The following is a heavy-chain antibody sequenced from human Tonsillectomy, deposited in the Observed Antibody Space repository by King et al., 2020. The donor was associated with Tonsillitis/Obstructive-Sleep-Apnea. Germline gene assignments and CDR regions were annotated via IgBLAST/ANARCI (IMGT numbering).Heavy chain of an antibody. J-gene: IGHJ4*02. CDR1: GSPLGSFA. V-gene: IGHV3-23*04. Sequence: QLVQSGGGLLQPGGSRSPSCAAPGSPLGSFAMSWVGRAPGKGRGWVSGIGVGVGGTIYATPVGGGFTFSRDNSKNTLYLQMKGLRAEDTAVYYCAKGGACSSTSCYSSSIDYWGQGTLVTVSS. D-gene: IGHD2-2*01. CDR2: IGVGVGGT. CDR3: AKGGACSSTSCYSSSIDY.